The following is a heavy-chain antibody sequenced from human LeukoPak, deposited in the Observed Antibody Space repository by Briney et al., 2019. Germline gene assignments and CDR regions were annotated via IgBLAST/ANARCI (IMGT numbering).Heavy chain of an antibody. CDR2: IYPGDSDT. CDR3: ARRSVTGSDAFDI. Sequence: GESLKISCKGSGYSFTTYWIGWVRQMPGKGLEWMGIIYPGDSDTRYSPSLQGQVTFSADKSITTAYLQWSSLKASDTAVYYCARRSVTGSDAFDIWGQGTMVTVSS. D-gene: IGHD2-21*02. CDR1: GYSFTTYW. V-gene: IGHV5-51*01. J-gene: IGHJ3*02.